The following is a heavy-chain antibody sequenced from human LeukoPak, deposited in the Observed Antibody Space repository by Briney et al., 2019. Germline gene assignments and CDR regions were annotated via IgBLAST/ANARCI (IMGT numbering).Heavy chain of an antibody. Sequence: ASVKVSCKASGYTFTGYYMHWVRQAPGQGPEWMGWINPNSGGTNYAQKFQGRVTMTRDTSISTAYMELSRLRSDDTAVYYCAREIVATRAVAPYYWGQGTLVTVSS. CDR2: INPNSGGT. V-gene: IGHV1-2*02. CDR1: GYTFTGYY. D-gene: IGHD5-12*01. CDR3: AREIVATRAVAPYY. J-gene: IGHJ4*02.